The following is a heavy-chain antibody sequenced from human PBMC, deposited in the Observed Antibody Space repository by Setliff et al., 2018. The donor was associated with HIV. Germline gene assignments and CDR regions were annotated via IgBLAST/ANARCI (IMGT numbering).Heavy chain of an antibody. J-gene: IGHJ4*02. Sequence: GASVKVSCKASGYTFSNYGISWLRQAPGQGPEWMGWISGDNGDTRYSPKFQGRVTITTDESTSTAYMELSSLRSEDTAVYYCARADSSNWYHVDYWGQGTLVTVSS. V-gene: IGHV1-18*01. D-gene: IGHD6-13*01. CDR1: GYTFSNYG. CDR3: ARADSSNWYHVDY. CDR2: ISGDNGDT.